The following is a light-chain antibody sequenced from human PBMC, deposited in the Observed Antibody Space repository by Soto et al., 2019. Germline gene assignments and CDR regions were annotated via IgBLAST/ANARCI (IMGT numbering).Light chain of an antibody. CDR3: QSFDDSLSGYV. CDR1: SSNIGAGFD. J-gene: IGLJ1*01. Sequence: QSVLTQPPSVSGAPGQRLTISCAGTSSNIGAGFDVHWYQQLPGTAPKLLIYANDDRPSGVPDRFSGSTSGTSASLAITGLQAEDAADYYCQSFDDSLSGYVFGTGTKVTVL. CDR2: AND. V-gene: IGLV1-40*01.